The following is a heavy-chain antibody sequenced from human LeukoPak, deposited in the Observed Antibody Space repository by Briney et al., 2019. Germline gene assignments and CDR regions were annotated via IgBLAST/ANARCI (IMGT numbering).Heavy chain of an antibody. J-gene: IGHJ4*02. CDR3: ARVGYDSSGYCRD. D-gene: IGHD3-22*01. Sequence: GGSLRLSCAASGFTFSSYSMNWVRQAPGKGLEWVSYISSSSCTIYYADSVKGRFTISRDNAKNSLYLQMNSLRAEDTAVYYCARVGYDSSGYCRDWGQGTLVTVSS. CDR2: ISSSSCTI. CDR1: GFTFSSYS. V-gene: IGHV3-48*04.